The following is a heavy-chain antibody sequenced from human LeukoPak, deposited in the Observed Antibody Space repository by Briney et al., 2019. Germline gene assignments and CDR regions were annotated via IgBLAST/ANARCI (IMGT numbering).Heavy chain of an antibody. V-gene: IGHV3-48*03. D-gene: IGHD1-26*01. J-gene: IGHJ3*01. CDR3: ARGYFSGFHV. Sequence: GGSLRLSCAASGFSFSSYEMNWVRQAPGKGLEWVSFISSGATNIFYSDSVKGRFTISRDNAKNSLYLQMNSLRAEDTAVYYCARGYFSGFHVWGQGTMVTVSS. CDR2: ISSGATNI. CDR1: GFSFSSYE.